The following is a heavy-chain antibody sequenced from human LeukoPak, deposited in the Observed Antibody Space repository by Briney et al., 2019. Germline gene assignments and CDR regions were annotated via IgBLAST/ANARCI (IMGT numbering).Heavy chain of an antibody. CDR1: GFTFSNYA. CDR2: ISSSSSTI. J-gene: IGHJ6*04. V-gene: IGHV3-48*04. CDR3: AELGITMIGGV. D-gene: IGHD3-10*02. Sequence: GGSLRLSCAASGFTFSNYAMSWVRQAPGKGLEWVSYISSSSSTIYYADSVKGRFTISRDNAKNSLYLQMNSLRAEDTAVYYCAELGITMIGGVWGKGTTVTVSS.